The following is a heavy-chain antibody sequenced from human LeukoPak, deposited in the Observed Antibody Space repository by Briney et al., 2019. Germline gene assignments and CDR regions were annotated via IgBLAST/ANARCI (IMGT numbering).Heavy chain of an antibody. V-gene: IGHV4-39*01. CDR3: ARRDDSSGYHKIFDY. Sequence: SETLSLTCTVSGGSLSSGPYYWGWIRQPPGTGLEWLGNIYYGENTYYNPSLKSRVTISIDTSKNQFYLKLSSLTAADPAVYYCARRDDSSGYHKIFDYWGPGTLVTVSS. D-gene: IGHD3-22*01. J-gene: IGHJ4*02. CDR2: IYYGENT. CDR1: GGSLSSGPYY.